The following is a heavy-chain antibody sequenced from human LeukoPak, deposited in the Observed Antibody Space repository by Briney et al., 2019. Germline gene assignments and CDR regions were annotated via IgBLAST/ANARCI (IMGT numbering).Heavy chain of an antibody. D-gene: IGHD3-10*01. CDR2: IYYSGST. CDR1: GGSISSYY. V-gene: IGHV4-59*01. J-gene: IGHJ4*02. Sequence: PSETLSLTCTVSGGSISSYYWSWIRQPPGKGLEWIGYIYYSGSTNYNPSLKSRVTISVDTSKNQFSLKLSSVTAADTAVYYCARDAPYGSGSYLFDYWGQGTLVTVSS. CDR3: ARDAPYGSGSYLFDY.